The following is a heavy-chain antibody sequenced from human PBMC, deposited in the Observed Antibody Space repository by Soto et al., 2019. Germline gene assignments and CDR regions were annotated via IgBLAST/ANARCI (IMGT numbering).Heavy chain of an antibody. CDR1: GGTFSRHA. Sequence: QAQLVQSGAEVRKPGSSVKVSCKASGGTFSRHAISWVRQAPGQGLEWMGGIIPIFGTANHAQKFQGRVTIIADESTSTVYMEWSSLRSEDTAMYYCARGWGYDSNDYYYAYWGQGTLVIVSS. CDR3: ARGWGYDSNDYYYAY. J-gene: IGHJ4*02. D-gene: IGHD3-22*01. V-gene: IGHV1-69*01. CDR2: IIPIFGTA.